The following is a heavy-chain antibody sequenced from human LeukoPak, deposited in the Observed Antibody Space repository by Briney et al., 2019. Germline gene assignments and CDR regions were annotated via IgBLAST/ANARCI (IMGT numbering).Heavy chain of an antibody. J-gene: IGHJ6*04. CDR3: AKDKGVAAAPTLDV. CDR1: GFTFDDYA. Sequence: GGPLSLSCAASGFTFDDYAMHWFRKAPGKVLEGASLFSWDGGSTYYADSVKGRFTISRDNSKNSLYLQMNSLRAEDTALYYCAKDKGVAAAPTLDVWGKGTTVTVSS. CDR2: FSWDGGST. D-gene: IGHD6-13*01. V-gene: IGHV3-43D*03.